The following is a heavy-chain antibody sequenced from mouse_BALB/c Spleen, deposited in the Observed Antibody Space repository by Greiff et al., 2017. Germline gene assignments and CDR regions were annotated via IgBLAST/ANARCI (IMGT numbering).Heavy chain of an antibody. J-gene: IGHJ2*01. V-gene: IGHV3-2*02. CDR2: ISYSGST. CDR1: GYSITSDYA. CDR3: ARKEGDY. Sequence: EVQLQESGPGLVKPSQSLSLTCTVTGYSITSDYAWNWIRQFPGNKLEWMGYISYSGSTSYNPSLKSRISITRDTSKNQFFLQLNSVTTEDTATYYCARKEGDYWGQGTTLTVSS.